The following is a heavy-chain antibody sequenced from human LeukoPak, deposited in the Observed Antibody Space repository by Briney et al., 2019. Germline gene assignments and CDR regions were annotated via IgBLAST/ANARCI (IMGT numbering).Heavy chain of an antibody. D-gene: IGHD6-13*01. CDR2: TYTSGST. V-gene: IGHV4-4*07. J-gene: IGHJ4*02. CDR1: GGSMSSYY. CDR3: ATYDQQLAFDN. Sequence: SETLSLTCTVSGGSMSSYYWSWIQQPAGKGLEWIGRTYTSGSTNYNPSLKSRVTMSIDTSKKHFSLNLDSVTAADTAVYYCATYDQQLAFDNWGQGTLVTVSS.